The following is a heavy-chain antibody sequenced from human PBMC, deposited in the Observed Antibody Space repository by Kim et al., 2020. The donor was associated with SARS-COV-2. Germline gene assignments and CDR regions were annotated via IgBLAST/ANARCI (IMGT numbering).Heavy chain of an antibody. CDR3: AKGDDFWSGYADY. Sequence: GGSLRLSCAASEFTFSTYAMTWVRQAPGKGLEWVSAISGSGGSTYYADSVKGRFTISRDNSKNTLYLQMNSLRADDTAVYYCAKGDDFWSGYADYWGQGTLVTVSS. V-gene: IGHV3-23*01. J-gene: IGHJ4*02. CDR2: ISGSGGST. CDR1: EFTFSTYA. D-gene: IGHD3-3*01.